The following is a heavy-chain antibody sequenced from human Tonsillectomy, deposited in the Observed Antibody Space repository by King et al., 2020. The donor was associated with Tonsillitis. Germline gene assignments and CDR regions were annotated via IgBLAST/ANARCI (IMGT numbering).Heavy chain of an antibody. CDR3: AKDRECWRPHCMDV. Sequence: VQLVEAGGGLIQPGGSLRLSCAASGFTFSSFALNWVRQAPGKGLEWVSGISGSGGSTYYADSVKGRFPISRDNSKTTLYLQMNSLRAEDAAVYNCAKDRECWRPHCMDVWGQGTTVTVSS. CDR2: ISGSGGST. CDR1: GFTFSSFA. D-gene: IGHD3-10*01. V-gene: IGHV3-23*04. J-gene: IGHJ6*02.